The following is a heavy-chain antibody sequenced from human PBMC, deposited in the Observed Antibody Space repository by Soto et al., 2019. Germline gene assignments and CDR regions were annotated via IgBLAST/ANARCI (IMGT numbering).Heavy chain of an antibody. CDR2: ISAYNGNT. CDR1: GYTFTSYG. J-gene: IGHJ6*02. D-gene: IGHD2-21*02. V-gene: IGHV1-18*03. CDR3: ARDVSIHIVVVTVMAYDMDV. Sequence: ASVKVSCKASGYTFTSYGISWVRQAPGQGLEWLGWISAYNGNTNYAQKLQGRVTMTTDTSTSTAYMELRSLRSDDMAVYYCARDVSIHIVVVTVMAYDMDVWGQGTTVTVSS.